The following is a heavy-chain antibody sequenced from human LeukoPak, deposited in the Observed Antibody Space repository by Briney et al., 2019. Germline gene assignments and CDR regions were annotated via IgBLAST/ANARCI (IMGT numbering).Heavy chain of an antibody. D-gene: IGHD4-17*01. CDR1: GFTFSNYA. V-gene: IGHV3-23*01. J-gene: IGHJ4*02. Sequence: GGSLRLSCAASGFTFSNYAMRWVRQAPGKGLEWGSVISDSGGRTYYAASVKGRFTISRDNSKNTLYLHMNSLRAEDTAIYYCAKHGEAYGDSKTDYWGQGTLVTVSS. CDR3: AKHGEAYGDSKTDY. CDR2: ISDSGGRT.